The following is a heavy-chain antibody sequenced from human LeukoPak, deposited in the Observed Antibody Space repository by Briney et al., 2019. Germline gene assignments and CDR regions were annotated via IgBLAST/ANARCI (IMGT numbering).Heavy chain of an antibody. CDR1: GFTFYSYA. V-gene: IGHV3-23*01. D-gene: IGHD5-24*01. Sequence: GGSPELSLAAPGFTFYSYAMSRVRPAPGKGLEWGSAISGSGGSTYYADSVKGRFTISRDNSKNTLYLQMNSLRAEDTAVYYCAKDGMATISYYFDYWGQGTLVTVSS. CDR2: ISGSGGST. J-gene: IGHJ4*02. CDR3: AKDGMATISYYFDY.